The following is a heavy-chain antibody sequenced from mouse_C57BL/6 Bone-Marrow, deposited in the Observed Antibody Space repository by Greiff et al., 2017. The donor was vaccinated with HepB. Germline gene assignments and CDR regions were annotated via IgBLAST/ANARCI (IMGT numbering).Heavy chain of an antibody. CDR2: INSDGGST. Sequence: DVKLVESGGGLVQPGESLKLSCESNEYEFPSHDMSWVRKTPEKRLELVAAINSDGGSTYYPDTMERRFIISRDNTKKTLYLQMSSLRSEDTALYYCGRQANGYTGAMDYWGQGTSVTVSS. CDR3: GRQANGYTGAMDY. CDR1: EYEFPSHD. J-gene: IGHJ4*01. D-gene: IGHD2-2*01. V-gene: IGHV5-2*01.